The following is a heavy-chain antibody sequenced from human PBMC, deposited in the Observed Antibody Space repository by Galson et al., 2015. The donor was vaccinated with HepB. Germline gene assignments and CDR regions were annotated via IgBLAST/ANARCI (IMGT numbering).Heavy chain of an antibody. Sequence: SVKVSCKASGYTFTSYGISWVRQAPGQGLEWMGWISAYNGNTNYAQKLQGRVTMTTDTSTSTAYMELRSLRSDDTAVYYCARDTVGGWDGDHDAFDIWGQGTLVTVSS. CDR1: GYTFTSYG. D-gene: IGHD2-21*02. J-gene: IGHJ3*02. V-gene: IGHV1-18*04. CDR2: ISAYNGNT. CDR3: ARDTVGGWDGDHDAFDI.